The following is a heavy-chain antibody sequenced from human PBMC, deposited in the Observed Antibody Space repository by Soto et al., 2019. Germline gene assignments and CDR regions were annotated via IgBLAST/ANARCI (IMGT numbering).Heavy chain of an antibody. CDR2: INHSGST. V-gene: IGHV4-34*01. Sequence: PSETLSLTCAVYGGFFSGYYWTWIRQPPWTGLEWIGEINHSGSTNYNPSLKSRVTISVDTSKNQFSLKLTSVTAADTAVYYCARDKITGLFDYWGQGTLVTVSS. CDR1: GGFFSGYY. D-gene: IGHD2-8*02. CDR3: ARDKITGLFDY. J-gene: IGHJ4*02.